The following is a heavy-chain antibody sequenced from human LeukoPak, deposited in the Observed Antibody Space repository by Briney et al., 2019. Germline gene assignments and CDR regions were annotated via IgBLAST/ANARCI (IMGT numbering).Heavy chain of an antibody. CDR2: IIPIFGTA. CDR3: AREQADCSGGSCYGVLDY. V-gene: IGHV1-69*13. D-gene: IGHD2-15*01. CDR1: GGTFSSYA. Sequence: SVKVSCKASGGTFSSYAISWVRQAPGQGLEWMGGIIPIFGTANYAQKFQGRVTITADESTSTAYMELSSLRSEDTAVYYCAREQADCSGGSCYGVLDYRGQGTLVTVSS. J-gene: IGHJ4*02.